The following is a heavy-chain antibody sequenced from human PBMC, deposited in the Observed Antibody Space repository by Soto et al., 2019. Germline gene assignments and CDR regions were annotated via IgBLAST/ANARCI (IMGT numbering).Heavy chain of an antibody. V-gene: IGHV4-59*01. CDR1: GDSMNPYS. CDR2: VYNSGST. J-gene: IGHJ4*02. CDR3: AGDFGSGSYRFDY. Sequence: PSETLSLTCTVSGDSMNPYSWSWIRQRPGKGLEWIGYVYNSGSTTYNYSFKNRVTMSTDTSENQFSLKVSSVTAADTAVYYCAGDFGSGSYRFDYWGQGALVTVSS. D-gene: IGHD3-10*01.